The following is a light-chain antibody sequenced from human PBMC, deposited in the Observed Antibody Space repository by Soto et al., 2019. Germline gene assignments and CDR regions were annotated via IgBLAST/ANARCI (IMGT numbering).Light chain of an antibody. Sequence: SYELTQPPSVSVSPGQTASITCSGDKLGDKYACWYQQRAGQSPVLVIYQDSKRPSGIPERFSGSNSGNTATLTISGTQAMDEADYYCQAWDSSTEVVFGGGTKLTVL. V-gene: IGLV3-1*01. CDR2: QDS. CDR1: KLGDKY. CDR3: QAWDSSTEVV. J-gene: IGLJ2*01.